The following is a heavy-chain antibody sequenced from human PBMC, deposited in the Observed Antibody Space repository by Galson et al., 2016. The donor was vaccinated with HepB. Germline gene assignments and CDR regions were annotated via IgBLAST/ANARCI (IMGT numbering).Heavy chain of an antibody. Sequence: SVKVSCKASGYTFTSYTMNWVRQAPGQGLEWMGWINPNTGNPTYAQGFTGRFVFSLDTSVSTAYLQISSLESADTAVYYCATRGGVAVATIENWGQGTLVTVSS. V-gene: IGHV7-4-1*02. CDR3: ATRGGVAVATIEN. J-gene: IGHJ4*02. D-gene: IGHD6-19*01. CDR2: INPNTGNP. CDR1: GYTFTSYT.